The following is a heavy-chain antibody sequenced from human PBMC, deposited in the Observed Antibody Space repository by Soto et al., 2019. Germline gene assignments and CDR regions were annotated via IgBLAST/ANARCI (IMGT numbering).Heavy chain of an antibody. Sequence: PGGSRTVSCAASGFTFSSYAMSWVRQAPGKGLEWVSAISGSGGSTYYADSVKGRFTISRDNSKNTLYLQMNSLRAEDTAVYYCAKDPYNWNYDDFDYWGQGTLVTVSS. CDR2: ISGSGGST. CDR1: GFTFSSYA. J-gene: IGHJ4*02. CDR3: AKDPYNWNYDDFDY. D-gene: IGHD1-7*01. V-gene: IGHV3-23*01.